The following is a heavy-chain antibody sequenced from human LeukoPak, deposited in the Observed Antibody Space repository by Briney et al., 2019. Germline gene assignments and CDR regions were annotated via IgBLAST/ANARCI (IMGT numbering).Heavy chain of an antibody. V-gene: IGHV3-7*03. CDR1: EFIFSSYW. Sequence: GGSLRLSCAASEFIFSSYWMSWVRQAPGKGLEWVANINHDGSERYYVDSVKGRFTISRDNSKNTLYLQMNSLRAEDTAVYYCASSRFWSGFTVNYWGQGTLVTVSS. CDR2: INHDGSER. CDR3: ASSRFWSGFTVNY. D-gene: IGHD3-3*01. J-gene: IGHJ4*02.